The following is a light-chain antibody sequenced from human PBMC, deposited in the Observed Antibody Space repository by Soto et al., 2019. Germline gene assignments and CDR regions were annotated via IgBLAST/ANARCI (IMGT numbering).Light chain of an antibody. J-gene: IGLJ1*01. CDR2: EVS. V-gene: IGLV2-14*01. CDR1: SSDVGGYNY. CDR3: CAYVNSRSYV. Sequence: QSVLTQPASVSGSPGQSITISCTGTSSDVGGYNYVSWYQQHPGKAPKVMIYEVSNRPSGVSNRFSGSKSGNTASLTISGLQAGDEADYYCCAYVNSRSYVFGRGPRSPS.